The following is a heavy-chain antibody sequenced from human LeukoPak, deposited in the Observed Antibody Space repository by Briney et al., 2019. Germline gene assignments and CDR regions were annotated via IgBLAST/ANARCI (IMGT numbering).Heavy chain of an antibody. Sequence: PGGSLRLSCAASGFTFSNYDMNRVRQAPGKGLEWVSSISSSSSYIYYADSVKGRFTISRDNAKNSLYLQMNSLRAEDTAVYYCARGYSTGFDYWGQGTLVTVSS. CDR2: ISSSSSYI. D-gene: IGHD6-25*01. V-gene: IGHV3-21*01. J-gene: IGHJ4*02. CDR1: GFTFSNYD. CDR3: ARGYSTGFDY.